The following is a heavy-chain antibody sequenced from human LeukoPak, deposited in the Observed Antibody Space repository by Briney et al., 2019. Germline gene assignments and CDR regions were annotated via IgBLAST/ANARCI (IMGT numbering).Heavy chain of an antibody. CDR3: ARYHDSSGYLKFDA. J-gene: IGHJ5*02. CDR2: IYTSGST. Sequence: SETLSLTCTVSGGSISSGHYYWSWIRQPAGKGLEWIGRIYTSGSTNYNPSLKSRVTISVDTSKNQFSLKLSSVTAADTAVYFCARYHDSSGYLKFDAWGQGTLVTVSS. D-gene: IGHD3-22*01. V-gene: IGHV4-61*02. CDR1: GGSISSGHYY.